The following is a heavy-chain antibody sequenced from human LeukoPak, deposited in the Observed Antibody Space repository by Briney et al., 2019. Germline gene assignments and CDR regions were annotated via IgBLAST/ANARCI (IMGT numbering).Heavy chain of an antibody. D-gene: IGHD3-16*01. CDR1: GGSISSYY. CDR3: ARHLGGGSYYDY. CDR2: IYYSGST. J-gene: IGHJ4*02. V-gene: IGHV4-59*08. Sequence: SETLSLTCTVSGGSISSYYWSWIRQPPGKGLEWIGYIYYSGSTNYNPSLKSRVTISVDTSKNQFSLKLSSVTAADTAAYYCARHLGGGSYYDYWGQGTLVTVSS.